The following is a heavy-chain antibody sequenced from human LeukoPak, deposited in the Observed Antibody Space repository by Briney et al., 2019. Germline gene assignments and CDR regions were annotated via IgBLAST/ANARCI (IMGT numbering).Heavy chain of an antibody. V-gene: IGHV3-23*01. J-gene: IGHJ4*02. Sequence: GGPLRLSCAASGFTFSSYAMSWVRQAPGKGLEWVSIITGSGSHTYYADSVRGRFTISRDNSKNTLYLEINSLRVEDSAVYYCAKALVGAISGDYWGLGTLVTVSS. CDR2: ITGSGSHT. D-gene: IGHD1-26*01. CDR3: AKALVGAISGDY. CDR1: GFTFSSYA.